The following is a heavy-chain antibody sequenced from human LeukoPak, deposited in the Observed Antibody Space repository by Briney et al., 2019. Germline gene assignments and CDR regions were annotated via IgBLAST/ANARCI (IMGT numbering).Heavy chain of an antibody. CDR2: INSYSNYT. CDR3: ATHYYDSRGYDVGYYFGY. J-gene: IGHJ4*02. Sequence: GGSLRLSCAPSGYSFTDYYMSWIRHAPGKGVECVSFINSYSNYTNYAHSVKRRFSISRDNAKSSLYLQMNSLRAEDTAVYYCATHYYDSRGYDVGYYFGYWGQGTLVTVSS. D-gene: IGHD3-22*01. V-gene: IGHV3-11*06. CDR1: GYSFTDYY.